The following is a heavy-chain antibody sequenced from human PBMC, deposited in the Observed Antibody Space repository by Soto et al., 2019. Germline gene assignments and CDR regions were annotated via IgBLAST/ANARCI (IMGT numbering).Heavy chain of an antibody. CDR2: ISYDGSNK. Sequence: GGSLRLSCAASGFTFSASGIHWVRQAPGKGLEWVAVISYDGSNKYYADSVKGRFTISRDNSKNTLYLQMNSLRAEDTAVYYCNGLHPTYYGMDVWGQGTTVTVSS. D-gene: IGHD2-8*01. CDR1: GFTFSASG. V-gene: IGHV3-30-3*01. CDR3: NGLHPTYYGMDV. J-gene: IGHJ6*02.